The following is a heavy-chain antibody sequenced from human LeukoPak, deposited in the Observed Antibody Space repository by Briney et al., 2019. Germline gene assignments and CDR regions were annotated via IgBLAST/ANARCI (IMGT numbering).Heavy chain of an antibody. Sequence: SETLSLTCTVSGASISDYYWNWIRHSPGKGLEWIGYIYYTGRTRYNPSLKSRVTISVDTSKFQFSLKLISVTAADTAVYYCAREDPSGLYGFGLWGQGALVTVSS. V-gene: IGHV4-59*01. CDR3: AREDPSGLYGFGL. J-gene: IGHJ4*02. CDR1: GASISDYY. CDR2: IYYTGRT. D-gene: IGHD6-19*01.